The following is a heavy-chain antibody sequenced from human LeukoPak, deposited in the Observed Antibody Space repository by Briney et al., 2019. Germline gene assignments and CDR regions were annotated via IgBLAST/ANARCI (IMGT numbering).Heavy chain of an antibody. CDR1: GGSFSGYY. CDR3: ARGESGFPIDY. D-gene: IGHD3-10*01. J-gene: IGHJ4*02. V-gene: IGHV4-34*01. Sequence: PSETLSLTCAVYGGSFSGYYWSWIRQPPGKGLEWIGEINHSGSTNYNPSLKSRVTISVDTSKNQFSLKLSSVTAADTAVYYCARGESGFPIDYWGQGTLVTVSS. CDR2: INHSGST.